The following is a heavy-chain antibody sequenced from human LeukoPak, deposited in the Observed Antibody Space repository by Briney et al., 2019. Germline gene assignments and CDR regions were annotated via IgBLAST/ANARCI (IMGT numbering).Heavy chain of an antibody. V-gene: IGHV4-34*01. J-gene: IGHJ6*02. CDR1: GGSFSGYY. CDR2: INHSGST. CDR3: ARVSPIAAAGTFGYGMDV. Sequence: SETLSLTCAVYGGSFSGYYWSWIRQPPGKGLEWIGKINHSGSTNYNPSLKSRVTISVDTSKNQFSLKLSSVTAADTAVYYCARVSPIAAAGTFGYGMDVWGQGTTVTVSS. D-gene: IGHD6-13*01.